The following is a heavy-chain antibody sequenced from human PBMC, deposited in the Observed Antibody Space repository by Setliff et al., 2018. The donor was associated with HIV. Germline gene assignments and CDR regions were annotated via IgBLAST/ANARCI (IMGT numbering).Heavy chain of an antibody. Sequence: PSETLSLTCTFSGVTSGDYYWTWIRQHPVKGLEWIGYIYSSGTKYYNPSLKSRLAISLDTSKNQFSLNLKSVTAADAAVYYCARGFCSGGFCPPNFYHYMDVWGKGTTVTVSS. CDR1: GVTSGDYY. CDR3: ARGFCSGGFCPPNFYHYMDV. CDR2: IYSSGTK. V-gene: IGHV4-31*03. J-gene: IGHJ6*03. D-gene: IGHD2-15*01.